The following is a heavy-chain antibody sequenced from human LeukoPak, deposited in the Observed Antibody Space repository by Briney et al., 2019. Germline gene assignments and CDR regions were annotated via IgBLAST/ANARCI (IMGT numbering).Heavy chain of an antibody. Sequence: SETLSLTCTVSGGSISSGGYYWSWIRQHPGRGLEWIGYIYYSGSTYYNPSLKSRVTISVDTSKNQFSLKLSSVTAADTAVYSCARRIKMVGWFDPWGQGTLVTVSS. CDR3: ARRIKMVGWFDP. J-gene: IGHJ5*02. CDR1: GGSISSGGYY. D-gene: IGHD2-15*01. V-gene: IGHV4-31*03. CDR2: IYYSGST.